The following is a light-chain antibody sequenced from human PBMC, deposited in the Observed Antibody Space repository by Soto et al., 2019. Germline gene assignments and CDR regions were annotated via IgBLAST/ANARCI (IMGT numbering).Light chain of an antibody. J-gene: IGLJ1*01. CDR1: TSDVGRYNY. Sequence: QSVLTQPASVSGSPGQSITISCTGTTSDVGRYNYVSWYQQHPGTAPKLMIYEVSNRPSGVSNRFSGSKSGNTASLTISGLQAEDEADYYCSSYTSSSTQVFGTGTKLTV. CDR2: EVS. V-gene: IGLV2-14*01. CDR3: SSYTSSSTQV.